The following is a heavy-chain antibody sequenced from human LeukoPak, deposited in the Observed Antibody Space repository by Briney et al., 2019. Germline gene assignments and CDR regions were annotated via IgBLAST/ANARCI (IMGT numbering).Heavy chain of an antibody. CDR2: INPNSGGT. D-gene: IGHD2-2*01. J-gene: IGHJ6*02. CDR1: GYTFTGYY. Sequence: VASVKVSCKASGYTFTGYYMHWVRQAPGQGLEWMGWINPNSGGTNYAQKFQGRVTMTGDTSISTAYMELSRLRSDDTAVYYCARDPYCSSTSCYRAGMDVWGQGTTVTVSS. CDR3: ARDPYCSSTSCYRAGMDV. V-gene: IGHV1-2*02.